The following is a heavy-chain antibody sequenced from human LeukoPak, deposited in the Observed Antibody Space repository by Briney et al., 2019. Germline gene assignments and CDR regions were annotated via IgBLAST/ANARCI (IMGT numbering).Heavy chain of an antibody. CDR1: GGSISRGGYY. CDR2: IYYTGST. CDR3: ARELGYCSSTSCLIY. V-gene: IGHV4-31*03. J-gene: IGHJ4*02. Sequence: QPSQTLSLTCTVSGGSISRGGYYWGWIRQHPGKGLEWIGYIYYTGSTYYNPSLKSRVTISVDTSKNQFSLMLSSVTAADTAVYYCARELGYCSSTSCLIYWGQGTLVTVSS. D-gene: IGHD2-2*01.